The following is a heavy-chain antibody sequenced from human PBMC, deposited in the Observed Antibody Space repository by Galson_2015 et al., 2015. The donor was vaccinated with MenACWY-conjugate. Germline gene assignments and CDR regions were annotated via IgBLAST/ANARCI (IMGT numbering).Heavy chain of an antibody. Sequence: SLRLSCAASGFTFSNYAMSWVRQAPGKGLEWVSVIKESGGTTYYAESVKGRFTSSRDNSKNTLYLQMNSLRVEDTAVYYCAKDVTGQVGGDYWGQGTLVTVSS. J-gene: IGHJ4*02. CDR2: IKESGGTT. CDR1: GFTFSNYA. CDR3: AKDVTGQVGGDY. D-gene: IGHD3-16*01. V-gene: IGHV3-23*01.